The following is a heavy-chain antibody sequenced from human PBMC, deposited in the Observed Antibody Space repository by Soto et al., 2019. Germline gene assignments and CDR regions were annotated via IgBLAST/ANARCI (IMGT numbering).Heavy chain of an antibody. Sequence: PSVTLSHTCAVSGGSISSSNWWSWVRQPPGKGLEWIGEIYHSGSTYYNPSLKSRVTISVDTSKNQFSLKVSSVTAADTAVYYCASSGSYPYWGQGTLVTVSS. D-gene: IGHD3-10*01. CDR2: IYHSGST. J-gene: IGHJ4*02. CDR1: GGSISSSNW. V-gene: IGHV4-4*02. CDR3: ASSGSYPY.